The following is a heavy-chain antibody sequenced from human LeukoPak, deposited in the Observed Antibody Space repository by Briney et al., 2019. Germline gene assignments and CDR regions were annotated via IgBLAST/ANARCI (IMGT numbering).Heavy chain of an antibody. CDR1: GGSFSGYY. Sequence: PSETLSLTCAVYGGSFSGYYWSWIRQPPGKGLEWIGEINHSGSTNYNPSLKSRVTISVDTSKNQFSLKLSSVTAADTAVYYCARARGYSYGSYMDVWGKGTTVTVSS. CDR3: ARARGYSYGSYMDV. D-gene: IGHD5-18*01. CDR2: INHSGST. J-gene: IGHJ6*03. V-gene: IGHV4-34*01.